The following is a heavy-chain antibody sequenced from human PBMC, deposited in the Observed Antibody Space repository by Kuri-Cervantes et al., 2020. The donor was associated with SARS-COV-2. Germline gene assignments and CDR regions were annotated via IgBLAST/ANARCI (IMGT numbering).Heavy chain of an antibody. CDR1: GFTFSSYS. V-gene: IGHV3-21*01. CDR2: ISSSSSYI. Sequence: GGSLTLSCAASGFTFSSYSMNWVRQAPGKGLEWVSSISSSSSYIYYADSVKGRFTISRDNAKNSLYLQMNSLRAEDTAVYYCARTDPQLPHLIYWGKGTLVTVSS. D-gene: IGHD1-14*01. J-gene: IGHJ4*02. CDR3: ARTDPQLPHLIY.